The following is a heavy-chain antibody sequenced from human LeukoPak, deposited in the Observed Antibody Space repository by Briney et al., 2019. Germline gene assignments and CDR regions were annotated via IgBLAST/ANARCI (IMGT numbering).Heavy chain of an antibody. V-gene: IGHV4-4*07. CDR1: GGSISSYY. Sequence: SETPSLTCTVSGGSISSYYWSWIRQPAGKGLEWIGRIYTSGSTNYNPSLKRRVTMSVDTSKNQFSLKLSSVTAADTAVYYCARDGGRSSGSYNLDYWGQGTLVTVSS. CDR3: ARDGGRSSGSYNLDY. J-gene: IGHJ4*02. CDR2: IYTSGST. D-gene: IGHD1-26*01.